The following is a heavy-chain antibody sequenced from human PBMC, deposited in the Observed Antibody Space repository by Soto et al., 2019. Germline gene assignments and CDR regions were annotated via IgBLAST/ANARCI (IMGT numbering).Heavy chain of an antibody. J-gene: IGHJ4*02. CDR1: GVTVGNNY. D-gene: IGHD4-17*01. CDR3: ATNVPVTALGY. V-gene: IGHV3-66*01. Sequence: EVRLVESGGGLVQPGGSLRLSCAASGVTVGNNYMSWVRQAPGKGLEWVSVTYSGGDTLYADSVKGRFTMSRDSTKNPVYLQMYSLRGEDTSVYFCATNVPVTALGYWGQGSPVTVSS. CDR2: TYSGGDT.